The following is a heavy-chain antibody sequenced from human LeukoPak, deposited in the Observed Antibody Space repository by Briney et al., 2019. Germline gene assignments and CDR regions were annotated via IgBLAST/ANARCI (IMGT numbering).Heavy chain of an antibody. V-gene: IGHV3-23*01. J-gene: IGHJ1*01. Sequence: GGTLRLSCVASGFSFSYHGMNWVRLAPGKGLEWVSGVSPPGGGTYYADSVKGRFTISRDDSRNTLFLHLNSLRGEDTAVYYCTRNSGWYGLSWGQGTLVTVSS. CDR1: GFSFSYHG. CDR3: TRNSGWYGLS. CDR2: VSPPGGGT. D-gene: IGHD6-19*01.